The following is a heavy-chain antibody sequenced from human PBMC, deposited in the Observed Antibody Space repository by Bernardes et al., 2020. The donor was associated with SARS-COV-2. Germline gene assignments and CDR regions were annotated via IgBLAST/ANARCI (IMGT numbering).Heavy chain of an antibody. J-gene: IGHJ4*02. CDR2: ISYDGSNK. D-gene: IGHD1-26*01. V-gene: IGHV3-30-3*01. Sequence: GGSLRPSCAASGFTFCSYAMPWVRQSPGKGLEWVAVISYDGSNKYYADSVKGRFTISRDNSKNTLYLQMNSLRAEDTGVYYCARTHSGSYFGCFGYWGQGSMVTVSS. CDR3: ARTHSGSYFGCFGY. CDR1: GFTFCSYA.